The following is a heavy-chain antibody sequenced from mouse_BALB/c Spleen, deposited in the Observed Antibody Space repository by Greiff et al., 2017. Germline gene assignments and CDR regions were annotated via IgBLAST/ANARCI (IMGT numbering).Heavy chain of an antibody. D-gene: IGHD1-3*01. J-gene: IGHJ3*01. V-gene: IGHV1S56*01. CDR2: IYPGNVNT. CDR3: AREEWDSAWFAY. CDR1: GYTFTSYY. Sequence: QVQLQQSGPELVKPGASVRISCKASGYTFTSYYIHWVQQRPGQGLEWIGWIYPGNVNTKYNEKFKGKATLTADKSSSTAYMQLSSLTSEDSAVYFCAREEWDSAWFAYWGQGTLVTVSA.